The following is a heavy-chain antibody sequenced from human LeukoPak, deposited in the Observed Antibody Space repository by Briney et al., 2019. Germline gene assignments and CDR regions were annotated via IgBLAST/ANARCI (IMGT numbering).Heavy chain of an antibody. CDR1: GFTFSSYA. J-gene: IGHJ4*02. D-gene: IGHD5-18*01. CDR2: ISGSGGST. V-gene: IGHV3-23*01. CDR3: ARVGSYGSFDY. Sequence: GGSLRLSCAASGFTFSSYAINWVRQAPGKGLEWVSAISGSGGSTYYADSVTGRFTISRDNAKNSLYLQMNSLRGEDTAVYYCARVGSYGSFDYWGQGTLVTVSS.